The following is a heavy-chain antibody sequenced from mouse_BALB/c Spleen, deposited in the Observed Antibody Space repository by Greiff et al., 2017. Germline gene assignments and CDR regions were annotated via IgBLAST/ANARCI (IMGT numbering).Heavy chain of an antibody. CDR1: GFTFSSYT. CDR3: ARHGSTMITAWFAY. J-gene: IGHJ3*01. CDR2: ISNGGGST. Sequence: EVQLVESGGGLVQPGGSLKLSCAASGFTFSSYTMSWVRQTPEKRLEWVAYISNGGGSTYYPDTVKGRFTISRDNAKNTLYLQMSSLKSEDTAMYYCARHGSTMITAWFAYWGQGTLVTVSA. D-gene: IGHD2-4*01. V-gene: IGHV5-12-2*01.